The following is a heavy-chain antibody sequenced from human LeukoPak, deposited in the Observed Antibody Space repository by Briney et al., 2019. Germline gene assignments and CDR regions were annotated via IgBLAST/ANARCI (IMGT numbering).Heavy chain of an antibody. CDR3: ARDPFYSGATLIHYYYMDV. J-gene: IGHJ6*03. D-gene: IGHD1-26*01. V-gene: IGHV1-46*01. CDR2: INPSGGST. Sequence: ASVKVSCKASGYTFTGYYMHWVRQAPGQGLEWMGIINPSGGSTSYAQKFQGRVTMTRDTSTSTVYMELSSLRSEDTAVYYCARDPFYSGATLIHYYYMDVWGKGTTVTISS. CDR1: GYTFTGYY.